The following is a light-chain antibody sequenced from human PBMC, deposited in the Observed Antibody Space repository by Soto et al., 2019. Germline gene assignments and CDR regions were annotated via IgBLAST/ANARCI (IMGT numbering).Light chain of an antibody. CDR3: QQYYTTPLYT. Sequence: DIVMTQSPDSLAVSLGERATINCKSSQSVLYSSNNKNYLAWYQQKPGQPPKLLIYWASTRESGXPDRFSGXXXXXXXXXXXXXXXAXDVAVXYCQQYYTTPLYTFGQGTKLEIK. J-gene: IGKJ2*01. CDR2: WAS. V-gene: IGKV4-1*01. CDR1: QSVLYSSNNKNY.